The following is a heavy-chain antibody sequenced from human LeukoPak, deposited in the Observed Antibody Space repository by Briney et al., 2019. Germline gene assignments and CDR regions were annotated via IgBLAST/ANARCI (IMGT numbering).Heavy chain of an antibody. CDR3: AERSLG. J-gene: IGHJ4*02. D-gene: IGHD3-10*01. CDR2: INANGDST. V-gene: IGHV3-23*01. CDR1: GFTFSNYA. Sequence: PGGSLRLSCVGSGFTFSNYAMSWVRQAPGKGLEWVSGINANGDSTYYADSVKGRFTISRDNAKNTLYLQMHSLRGEDTAAYYCAERSLGWGQGTLVTVSS.